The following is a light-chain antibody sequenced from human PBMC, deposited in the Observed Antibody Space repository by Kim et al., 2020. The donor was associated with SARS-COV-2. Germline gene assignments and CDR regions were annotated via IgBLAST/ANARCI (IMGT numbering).Light chain of an antibody. Sequence: PGKAARIACGGNDIGSKSVLWYQQRPGQAPVLVIYYDSDRPSGIPERFSGSNSGNTATLTIRRVEAGDEADYYCQVWDSSSDHPVFGGGTRLTVL. CDR3: QVWDSSSDHPV. CDR1: DIGSKS. CDR2: YDS. V-gene: IGLV3-21*04. J-gene: IGLJ3*02.